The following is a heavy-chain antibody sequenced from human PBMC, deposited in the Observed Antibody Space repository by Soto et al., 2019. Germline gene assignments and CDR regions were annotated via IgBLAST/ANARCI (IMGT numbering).Heavy chain of an antibody. D-gene: IGHD3-22*01. Sequence: PSETLSLTCTAAPGYISRYYWSCIQKPPGQGLARIGYIYYSGSTNYNPSLKSRVTISVDTSKNQFSLKLSSVTAADTAVYYCARDLRYYYDSSGYYYGYYYYYGMDVWGQGTTVTVSS. J-gene: IGHJ6*02. CDR2: IYYSGST. CDR3: ARDLRYYYDSSGYYYGYYYYYGMDV. CDR1: PGYISRYY. V-gene: IGHV4-59*01.